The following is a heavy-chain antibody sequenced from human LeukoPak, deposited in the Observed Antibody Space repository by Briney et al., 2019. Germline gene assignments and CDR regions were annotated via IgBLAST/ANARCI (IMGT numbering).Heavy chain of an antibody. CDR1: GGSFSGYY. CDR3: ARGLRRITMVRGSAHFDY. CDR2: INHSGST. Sequence: ASETLSLTCAVYGGSFSGYYWSWIRQPPGKGLEWIGEINHSGSTNYNPSLKSRVTISVDTSKNQFSLKLSSVTAADTAVYYCARGLRRITMVRGSAHFDYWGQGTLVTVSS. V-gene: IGHV4-34*01. J-gene: IGHJ4*02. D-gene: IGHD3-10*01.